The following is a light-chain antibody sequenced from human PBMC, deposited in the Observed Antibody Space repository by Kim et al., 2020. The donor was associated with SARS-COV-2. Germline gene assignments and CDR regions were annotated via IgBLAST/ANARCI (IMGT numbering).Light chain of an antibody. CDR2: GVS. CDR3: QQSYRTPLT. V-gene: IGKV1-39*01. Sequence: DIQMTQSPSSLSASVGDRVIITCRASQTITTYLNWYQQKPGKAPKLLIYGVSGLQSGVPSRFSGSGSGTDFTLTINGLQPEDFATYFCQQSYRTPLTFGVGTKVDIK. J-gene: IGKJ4*01. CDR1: QTITTY.